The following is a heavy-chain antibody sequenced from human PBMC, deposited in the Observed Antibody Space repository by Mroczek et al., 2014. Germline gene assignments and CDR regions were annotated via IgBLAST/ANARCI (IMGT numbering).Heavy chain of an antibody. CDR3: AKALSRMPPDIVVVPAANSDPYMDV. V-gene: IGHV3-30*18. J-gene: IGHJ6*03. CDR1: GFTFSSYG. Sequence: VQLLEDWGRAWVQPGRSLRLSCAASGFTFSSYGMHWVRQAPGKGLEWVAVISYDGSNKYYADSVKGRFTISRDNSKNTLYLQMNSLRAEDTAVYYCAKALSRMPPDIVVVPAANSDPYMDVWGKGTTVTVSS. D-gene: IGHD2-2*01. CDR2: ISYDGSNK.